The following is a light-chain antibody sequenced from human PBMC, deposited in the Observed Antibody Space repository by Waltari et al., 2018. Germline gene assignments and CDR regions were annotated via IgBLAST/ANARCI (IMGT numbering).Light chain of an antibody. V-gene: IGKV4-1*01. J-gene: IGKJ2*03. CDR3: QHYYRAPYS. Sequence: IVMTQSPASLAVSLGERATIHCKSNHSLLFGSSRNYLAWYQQRRGQPPKQLLYWASIRESGVPDRIVGSGSGTDFTLTINNLQAEDVALYYCQHYYRAPYSFGQGTKLEI. CDR2: WAS. CDR1: HSLLFGSSRNY.